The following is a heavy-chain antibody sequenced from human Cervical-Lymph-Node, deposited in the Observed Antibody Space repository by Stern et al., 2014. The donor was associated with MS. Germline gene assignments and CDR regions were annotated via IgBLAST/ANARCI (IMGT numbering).Heavy chain of an antibody. V-gene: IGHV3-23*01. D-gene: IGHD3-9*01. CDR1: GFTFSSYA. CDR2: IRGNGGST. J-gene: IGHJ4*02. CDR3: AKTSSDYNLLTGRGGY. Sequence: EVQLLESGGDLVQPGGSLRLSCAASGFTFSSYAMSWVRQAPGKGLEWVSAIRGNGGSTYYADSVKGRFTISRDNSKSTLYLQMNSLRAEDTAVYYCAKTSSDYNLLTGRGGYWGQGTLVTVSS.